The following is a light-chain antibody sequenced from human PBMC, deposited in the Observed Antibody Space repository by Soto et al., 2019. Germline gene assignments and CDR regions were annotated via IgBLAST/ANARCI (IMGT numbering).Light chain of an antibody. CDR1: QSVSSSY. J-gene: IGKJ1*01. Sequence: EIVLTQSPGTLSSSPGERATLSCRASQSVSSSYLAWYRQKPGQAPGLLIYAASSRATGIPDRFSGSGSGTDFTLTISRLEPEDFGVYYCQQYGSSSWTFGQGTKVDIK. V-gene: IGKV3-20*01. CDR2: AAS. CDR3: QQYGSSSWT.